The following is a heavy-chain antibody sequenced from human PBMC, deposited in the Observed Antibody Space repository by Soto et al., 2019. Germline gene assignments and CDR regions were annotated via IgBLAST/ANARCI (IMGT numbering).Heavy chain of an antibody. V-gene: IGHV4-39*01. D-gene: IGHD3-22*01. CDR1: GGSFSSSTYC. J-gene: IGHJ5*02. CDR2: MYSGGNT. Sequence: SETLSLTWTVSGGSFSSSTYCWGWIRQPPGKGLEWIGSMYSGGNTYYNPSLKSRVTVSVDTSKNHFSLKLTSVTAADTAMYYCARQPYDSTGYYYGAWGQGTLVTVS. CDR3: ARQPYDSTGYYYGA.